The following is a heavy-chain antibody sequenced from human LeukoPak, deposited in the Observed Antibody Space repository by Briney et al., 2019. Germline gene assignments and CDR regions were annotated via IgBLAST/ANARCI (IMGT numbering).Heavy chain of an antibody. CDR2: MNPNSGNT. D-gene: IGHD2-15*01. J-gene: IGHJ5*02. Sequence: ASVKVSCKASGYTFTSYDINWVRQATGQGLEWMGWMNPNSGNTGYAQKFQGRVTMTRNTSISTAYMELSSLRSEDTAVYYCAGYCSGGSCYNWFDPWGQGTLVTVSS. V-gene: IGHV1-8*01. CDR3: AGYCSGGSCYNWFDP. CDR1: GYTFTSYD.